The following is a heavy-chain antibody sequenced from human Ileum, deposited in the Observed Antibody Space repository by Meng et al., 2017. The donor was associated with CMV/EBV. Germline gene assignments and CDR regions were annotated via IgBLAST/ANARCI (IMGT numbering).Heavy chain of an antibody. J-gene: IGHJ4*02. CDR3: ARDRAYKTTSPDPFDC. CDR2: IDFTGSTK. CDR1: GFTFNIFG. V-gene: IGHV3-48*03. Sequence: GESLKISCAASGFTFNIFGMNWVRQAPGKGPEWISYIDFTGSTKQYSDSVKGRFTITRDDAENSLYLQMNSLRVDDTAIYYCARDRAYKTTSPDPFDCWGQGTLVTVSS. D-gene: IGHD1-7*01.